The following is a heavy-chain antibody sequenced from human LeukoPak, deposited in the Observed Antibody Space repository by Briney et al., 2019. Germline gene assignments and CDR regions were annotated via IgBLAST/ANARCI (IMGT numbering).Heavy chain of an antibody. J-gene: IGHJ4*02. CDR3: AKARVSGYDWTAFDY. Sequence: PGGSLRLSCAASGFTFSSYGMHWVRQAPGKGLEWVAFIRYDGSNKYYADSVKGRFTISRDNSKNTLYLQMNSLRAEDTAVYYCAKARVSGYDWTAFDYWGQGTLVTVPS. CDR2: IRYDGSNK. D-gene: IGHD5-12*01. CDR1: GFTFSSYG. V-gene: IGHV3-30*02.